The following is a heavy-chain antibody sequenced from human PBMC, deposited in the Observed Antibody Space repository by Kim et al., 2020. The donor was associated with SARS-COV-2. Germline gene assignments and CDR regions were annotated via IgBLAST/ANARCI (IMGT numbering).Heavy chain of an antibody. CDR2: IYYSGST. D-gene: IGHD6-19*01. CDR3: ARDGDLYSSGKDAFDI. Sequence: SETLSLTCTVSGGSISSSSYYWGWIRQPPGKGLEWIGSIYYSGSTYYNPSLKSRVTISVDTSKNQFSLKLSSVTAADTAVYYCARDGDLYSSGKDAFDIWGQGTMVTVSS. V-gene: IGHV4-39*02. J-gene: IGHJ3*02. CDR1: GGSISSSSYY.